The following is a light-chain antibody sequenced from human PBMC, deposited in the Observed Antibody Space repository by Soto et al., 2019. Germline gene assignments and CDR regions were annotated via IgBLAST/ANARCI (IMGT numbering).Light chain of an antibody. V-gene: IGKV3-20*01. CDR3: QQYGSSPRT. Sequence: EIVLTQSPGTLSLSPGQRATLSCRASQSVSSNFLAWYQQKPGQALRLLIFDASNRATGIPDRFSGSGYGTDFTLTISRLEPEDFAVYYCQQYGSSPRTFGQGTKVDIK. CDR2: DAS. CDR1: QSVSSNF. J-gene: IGKJ1*01.